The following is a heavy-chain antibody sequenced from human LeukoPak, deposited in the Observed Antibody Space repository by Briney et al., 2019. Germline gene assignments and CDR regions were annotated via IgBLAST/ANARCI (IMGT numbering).Heavy chain of an antibody. D-gene: IGHD5-18*01. J-gene: IGHJ4*02. CDR1: GFTFSSYG. CDR2: ISYDGSNK. CDR3: ARDRGRWIQLWSPDY. V-gene: IGHV3-30*03. Sequence: GRSLRLSCAASGFTFSSYGMHWVRQAPGKGLEWVAVISYDGSNKYYADSVKGRFTISRDNSKNTLYLQMNSLRAEDTAVYYCARDRGRWIQLWSPDYWGQGTLVTVSS.